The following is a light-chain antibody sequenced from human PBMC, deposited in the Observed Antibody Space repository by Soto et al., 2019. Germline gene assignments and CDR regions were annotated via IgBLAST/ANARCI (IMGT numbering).Light chain of an antibody. CDR1: QRVSSSY. J-gene: IGKJ1*01. CDR2: GAS. V-gene: IGKV3-11*01. CDR3: QHRSYSPRA. Sequence: IVLTQSPCTLSESPGDRATISCRASQRVSSSYLAWYQQTPDHAPLLLFYGASNRATGIPARFSGSSSGTYSPLTISLLHPDYSTVYYRQHRSYSPRAFGQGTKVDIK.